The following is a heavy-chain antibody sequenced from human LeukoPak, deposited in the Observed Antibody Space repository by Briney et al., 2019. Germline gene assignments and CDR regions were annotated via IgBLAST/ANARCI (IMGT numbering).Heavy chain of an antibody. J-gene: IGHJ4*02. CDR1: GLTFRKYA. CDR3: AGIGAARQFDY. D-gene: IGHD6-6*01. CDR2: MGGDGSGT. V-gene: IGHV3-23*01. Sequence: GGSLRLSCVASGLTFRKYAMSWVRQAPGKGLEWMSAMGGDGSGTNHADSVKGRFTISRDNSKNTLYLQMSSLRGEDTAVYYCAGIGAARQFDYWGQGTLVTVSS.